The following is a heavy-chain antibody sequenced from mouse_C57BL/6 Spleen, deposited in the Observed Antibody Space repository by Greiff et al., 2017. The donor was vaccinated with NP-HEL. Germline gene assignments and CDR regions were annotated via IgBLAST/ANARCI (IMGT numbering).Heavy chain of an antibody. V-gene: IGHV1-19*01. D-gene: IGHD4-1*01. CDR2: INPYNGGT. CDR1: GYTFTDYY. Sequence: VQLQQSGPVLVKPGASVKMSCKASGYTFTDYYMNWVKQSHGKSLEWIGVINPYNGGTSYNQKFKGKATLTVDKSSSTAYMELNSLTFEDSAVYYCAREANWAVDYWGQGTTLTVSS. J-gene: IGHJ2*01. CDR3: AREANWAVDY.